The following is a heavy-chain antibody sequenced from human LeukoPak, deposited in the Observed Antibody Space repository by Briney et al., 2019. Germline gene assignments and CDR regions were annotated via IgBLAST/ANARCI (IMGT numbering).Heavy chain of an antibody. J-gene: IGHJ4*02. V-gene: IGHV4-34*01. CDR2: INHSGST. CDR3: ARVNTYYDFWSGYWPVNFDY. D-gene: IGHD3-3*01. CDR1: GGSFSGYY. Sequence: PSEALSLTCAVYGGSFSGYYWSWIRQPPGKGLEWIGEINHSGSTNYNPSLKSRVTISVDTSKNQFSLKLSSVTAADTAVYYCARVNTYYDFWSGYWPVNFDYWGQGTLVTVSS.